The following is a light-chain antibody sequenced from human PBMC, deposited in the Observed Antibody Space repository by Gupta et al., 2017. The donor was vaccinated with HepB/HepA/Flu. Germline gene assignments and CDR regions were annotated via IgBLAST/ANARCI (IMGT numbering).Light chain of an antibody. J-gene: IGKJ4*01. CDR1: QSVSSY. CDR3: QQRSNWLT. Sequence: EIVFPHSPATLSLSPGERATLPCRASQSVSSYLAWYQQKPGQAPRLLIYDASNRATGIPARFSGSGAGTDFTLTISSLEPEDVAVYYCQQRSNWLTFGGGTKVEIK. CDR2: DAS. V-gene: IGKV3-11*01.